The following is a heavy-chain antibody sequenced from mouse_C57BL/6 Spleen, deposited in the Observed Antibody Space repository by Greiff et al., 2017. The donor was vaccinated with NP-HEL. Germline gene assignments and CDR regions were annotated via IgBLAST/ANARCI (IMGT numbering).Heavy chain of an antibody. J-gene: IGHJ2*01. V-gene: IGHV3-6*01. CDR2: ISYDGSN. D-gene: IGHD2-2*01. CDR1: GYSITSGYY. Sequence: EVQLQQSGPGLVKPSQSLSLTCSVTGYSITSGYYWNWIRQFPGNKLEWMGYISYDGSNNYNPSLKNRISITRDTSKNQFFLKLNSVTTEDTATYYCARAGGDYGYDRPYYFDYWGQGTTLTVSS. CDR3: ARAGGDYGYDRPYYFDY.